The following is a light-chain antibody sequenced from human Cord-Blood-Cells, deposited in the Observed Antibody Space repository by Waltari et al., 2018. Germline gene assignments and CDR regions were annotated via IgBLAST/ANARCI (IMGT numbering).Light chain of an antibody. J-gene: IGLJ1*01. CDR3: SSYTSSSTYV. CDR1: SSDVGGYTY. Sequence: QSALTQPASVSGSPGQSITISCTGTSSDVGGYTYFSWYQQHPGKAPKLMIYAVSKRPSGVSNRFSGSKSGNTASLTISGLQAEDEADYYCSSYTSSSTYVFGTGTKVTVL. CDR2: AVS. V-gene: IGLV2-14*01.